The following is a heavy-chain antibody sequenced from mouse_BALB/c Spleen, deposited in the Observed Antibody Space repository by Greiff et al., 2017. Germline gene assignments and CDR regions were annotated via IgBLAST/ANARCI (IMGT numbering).Heavy chain of an antibody. CDR2: IWTGGGT. CDR3: VRMGAY. V-gene: IGHV2-9-2*01. D-gene: IGHD2-3*01. J-gene: IGHJ3*01. CDR1: GFSLTSYD. Sequence: VKLVESGPGLVAPSQSLSITCTVSGFSLTSYDISWIRQPPGKGLEWLGVIWTGGGTNYNSAFMSRLSISKDNSKSQVFLKMNSLQTDDTAIYYCVRMGAYWGQGTLVTVSA.